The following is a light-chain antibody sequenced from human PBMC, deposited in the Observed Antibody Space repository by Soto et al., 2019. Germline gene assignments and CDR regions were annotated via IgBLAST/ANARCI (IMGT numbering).Light chain of an antibody. J-gene: IGKJ2*01. CDR1: QSVSIY. Sequence: DIQITQSPSSLSSSGGDRVTITCRTSQSVSIYVNWYQQKPGKAPILLIYASSSLQSGVPSRFSGSGSGTDFTLTISSLEPEDFATYYCQQSYSTPTFGQGTKVDIK. V-gene: IGKV1-39*01. CDR3: QQSYSTPT. CDR2: ASS.